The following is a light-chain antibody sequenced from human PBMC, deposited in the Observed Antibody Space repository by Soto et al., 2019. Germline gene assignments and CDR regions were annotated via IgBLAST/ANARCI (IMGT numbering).Light chain of an antibody. Sequence: DIQMPQSPSSLSASVGARATFTCRASRNFDTPLNWYQQKPGKAPKLLIYAASNLQSGVPSRFTGSGSGTDFILTISGLQLEDCATYYCQQSYSAPRTFGLGTNVEI. V-gene: IGKV1-39*01. CDR3: QQSYSAPRT. CDR1: RNFDTP. CDR2: AAS. J-gene: IGKJ1*01.